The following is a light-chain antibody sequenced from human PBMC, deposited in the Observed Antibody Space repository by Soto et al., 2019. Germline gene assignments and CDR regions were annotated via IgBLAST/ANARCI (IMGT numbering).Light chain of an antibody. V-gene: IGLV1-44*01. CDR3: AAWDDNLNGLV. CDR1: YSNIGSNT. CDR2: STD. J-gene: IGLJ7*01. Sequence: QTVVTQPPSASGTPGQRVTISCSGSYSNIGSNTVNWYQHIPGTAPKLLIYSTDQRPSGVPDRFSGSKSGTSASLAISGLQSDDEADYYCAAWDDNLNGLVFGGGTQLTVL.